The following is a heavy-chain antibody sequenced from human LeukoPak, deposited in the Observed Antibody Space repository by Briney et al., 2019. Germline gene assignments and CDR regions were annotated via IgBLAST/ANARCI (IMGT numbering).Heavy chain of an antibody. J-gene: IGHJ4*02. D-gene: IGHD1-26*01. CDR2: ITANGGST. CDR1: GFTFSSYA. CDR3: ARDQDSGSYDY. Sequence: GGSLRLSCAASGFTFSSYAMHWVRQAPGKGLEYVSAITANGGSTYYANSVKGRFTISRDNSKNTLYLQMSSLRVEDMAVYYCARDQDSGSYDYWGQGTLVTVSS. V-gene: IGHV3-64*01.